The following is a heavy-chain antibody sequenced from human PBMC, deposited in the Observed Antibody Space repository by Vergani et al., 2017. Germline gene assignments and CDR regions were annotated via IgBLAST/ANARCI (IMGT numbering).Heavy chain of an antibody. CDR2: ISGTDGRT. V-gene: IGHV3-23*01. CDR1: GFIFNNFA. D-gene: IGHD1-14*01. Sequence: VQLLESGGDLVQPGGSLRLSCAGSGFIFNNFAMSWVRQAPGKGLEWVAAISGTDGRTWYANSVKGRFTISRDNFKSTMYLQMNSLRDEDTGVYYCARDLRLLYNRFDPWGQGTLVTVSS. J-gene: IGHJ5*02. CDR3: ARDLRLLYNRFDP.